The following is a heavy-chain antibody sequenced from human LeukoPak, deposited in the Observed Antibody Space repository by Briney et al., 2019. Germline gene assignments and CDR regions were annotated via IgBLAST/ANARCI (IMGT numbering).Heavy chain of an antibody. Sequence: GGSLRLSCAASGFTFGGTWMNWVRQVPGQGLEWVANIKQDGSEKFYVASVKGRFTISRDNAKNSLYLQMNSLRDEDTAVYYCARDEMATITDFDYWGQGTLVTVSS. D-gene: IGHD5-24*01. J-gene: IGHJ4*02. CDR2: IKQDGSEK. V-gene: IGHV3-7*01. CDR3: ARDEMATITDFDY. CDR1: GFTFGGTW.